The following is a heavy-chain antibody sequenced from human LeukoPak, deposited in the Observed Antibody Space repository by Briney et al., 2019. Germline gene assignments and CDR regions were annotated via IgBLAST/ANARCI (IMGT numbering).Heavy chain of an antibody. D-gene: IGHD6-13*01. Sequence: ASVKVSCKASGYTFTSYDINWVRQATGQGLEWMGWMNPNSGNTGYAQKFQGRVTMTRNTSISTAYMELSSLRSEDTAVYYCASIAAAGTGVVYWGQGTLVTVSS. CDR2: MNPNSGNT. CDR1: GYTFTSYD. CDR3: ASIAAAGTGVVY. J-gene: IGHJ4*02. V-gene: IGHV1-8*01.